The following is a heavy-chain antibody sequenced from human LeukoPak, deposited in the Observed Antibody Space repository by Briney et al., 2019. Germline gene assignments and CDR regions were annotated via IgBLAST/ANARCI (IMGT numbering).Heavy chain of an antibody. Sequence: GGSLRLSCAASGFTFSSYWMSWVRQAPGKGLEWVANIKQDGSEKYYVDSVKGRFTISRGNAKNSLYLQMNSLRAEDTAVYYCASADYGGNAHPFDYWGQGTLVTVSS. CDR3: ASADYGGNAHPFDY. D-gene: IGHD4-23*01. CDR2: IKQDGSEK. J-gene: IGHJ4*02. V-gene: IGHV3-7*01. CDR1: GFTFSSYW.